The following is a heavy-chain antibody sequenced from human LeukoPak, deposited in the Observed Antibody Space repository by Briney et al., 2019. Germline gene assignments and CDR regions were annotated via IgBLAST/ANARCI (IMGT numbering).Heavy chain of an antibody. J-gene: IGHJ4*02. Sequence: GRSLRLSCAASGFSFSIYGMHWVRQAPGKGLVWVSRIKSDGSYTNYADSVKGRFTISRDNAKNTLYLQMNSLRAEDTAVYYCARSDYFDYWGQGTLVTVSS. CDR2: IKSDGSYT. CDR3: ARSDYFDY. CDR1: GFSFSIYG. V-gene: IGHV3-74*01.